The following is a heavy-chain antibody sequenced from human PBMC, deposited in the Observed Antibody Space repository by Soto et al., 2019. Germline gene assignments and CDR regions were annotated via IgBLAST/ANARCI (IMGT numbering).Heavy chain of an antibody. Sequence: EVQLVESGGGLVQPGGSLRLSCAASEFTFSGYWMNWVRQAPGKGLEWVANINQVGSQTNYVDSVKGRFTISRDNAKNSLHLQMNSLRAEDTAVYCCARDPVGAPYYDYWGQGILVTVSS. J-gene: IGHJ4*02. CDR3: ARDPVGAPYYDY. CDR2: INQVGSQT. CDR1: EFTFSGYW. V-gene: IGHV3-7*01. D-gene: IGHD1-26*01.